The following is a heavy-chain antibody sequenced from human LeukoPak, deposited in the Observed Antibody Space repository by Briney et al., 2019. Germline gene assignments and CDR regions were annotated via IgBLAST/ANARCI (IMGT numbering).Heavy chain of an antibody. Sequence: GGSLRLSCAASGFTFSAHNMNWVRQAPGKGLEWLSFIRGSGGTIYYAASVKGLFTISRDNPKTSLHLKINSLRAEDTALYYCVRDSFDSTGQYYFAYWGLGTLVTVSS. CDR3: VRDSFDSTGQYYFAY. V-gene: IGHV3-48*04. CDR2: IRGSGGTI. CDR1: GFTFSAHN. J-gene: IGHJ4*02. D-gene: IGHD3-22*01.